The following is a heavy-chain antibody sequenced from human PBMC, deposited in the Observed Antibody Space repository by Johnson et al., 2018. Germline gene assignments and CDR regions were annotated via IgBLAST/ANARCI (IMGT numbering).Heavy chain of an antibody. CDR3: AGGGGGVVVAAFNYGMDV. CDR2: IWYDGSNK. Sequence: QVQLVQSGGGVVQPGRSLRLSCAASGFTFSSYGMHWVRQAPGKGLEWVAVIWYDGSNKYYADSVKGRFTISRDNSKNTLNLQMNSLRAEDTALYHCAGGGGGVVVAAFNYGMDVWGQGTTVTVSS. J-gene: IGHJ6*02. D-gene: IGHD2-15*01. CDR1: GFTFSSYG. V-gene: IGHV3-33*01.